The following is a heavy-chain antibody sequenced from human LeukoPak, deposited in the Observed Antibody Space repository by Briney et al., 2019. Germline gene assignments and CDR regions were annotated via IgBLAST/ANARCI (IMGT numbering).Heavy chain of an antibody. CDR2: INSDGSST. V-gene: IGHV3-74*01. CDR1: GFTFSSYW. CDR3: ARVGDSSGYYYEGRAFDI. J-gene: IGHJ3*02. Sequence: PGRSLRLSCAASGFTFSSYWMHWVRQAPGKGLVWVSRINSDGSSTSYADSVKGRFTISRDNAKNSLYLQMNSLRAEDTAVYYCARVGDSSGYYYEGRAFDIWGQGTMVTVSS. D-gene: IGHD3-22*01.